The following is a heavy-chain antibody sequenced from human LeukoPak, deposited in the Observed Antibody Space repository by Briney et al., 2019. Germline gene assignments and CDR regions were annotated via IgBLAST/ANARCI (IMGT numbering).Heavy chain of an antibody. CDR1: GFTFSSYA. D-gene: IGHD2-21*02. V-gene: IGHV3-64*01. CDR2: ISSNGGST. Sequence: PGGSLRLSCAASGFTFSSYAMHWVRQAPGKGLEYVSAISSNGGSTYYANSVKGRFTISRDNSKNTLYLQMGSLRAEDMAVYYCARAPAYCGGDCYDIDYWGQGTLVTVSS. CDR3: ARAPAYCGGDCYDIDY. J-gene: IGHJ4*02.